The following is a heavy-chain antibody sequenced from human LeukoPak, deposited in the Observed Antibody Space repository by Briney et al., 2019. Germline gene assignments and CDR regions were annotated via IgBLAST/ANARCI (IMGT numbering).Heavy chain of an antibody. CDR1: GGSITSTSHY. CDR3: ARRHHDFWRPFDS. V-gene: IGHV4-39*01. J-gene: IGHJ4*02. Sequence: SETLSLTCSVSGGSITSTSHYWGWIREPPGTGLEWFGRIHSNGNTYYNPSLEWRVTISVDVSKHQFSLKLSCVTAADSAVYYCARRHHDFWRPFDSWGQGTRVTVPS. D-gene: IGHD3-3*01. CDR2: IHSNGNT.